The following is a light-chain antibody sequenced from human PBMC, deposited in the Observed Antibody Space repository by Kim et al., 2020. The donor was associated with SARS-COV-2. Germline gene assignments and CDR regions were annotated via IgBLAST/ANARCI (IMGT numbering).Light chain of an antibody. CDR3: QVWDRSSDHVI. CDR2: YDK. CDR1: NIETKS. J-gene: IGLJ2*01. V-gene: IGLV3-21*04. Sequence: APGKGAMGIGGGDNIETKSVQWYRQKPGQAPVLVIYYDKDRPSAIPERFAGSNSGNAASLTITRVEAGDEADYFCQVWDRSSDHVIFGGGTQLTVL.